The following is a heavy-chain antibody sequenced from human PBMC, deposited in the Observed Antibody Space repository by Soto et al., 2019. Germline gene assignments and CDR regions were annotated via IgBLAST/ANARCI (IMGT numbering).Heavy chain of an antibody. CDR2: IHDSGNT. Sequence: PSETLSLTCTVSSGSVSSNSYSWGWIRQSPGKGLEWIGTIHDSGNTNYHPSLQSRVTMSLDTSKNQFSLKLSSVTAADTAVYYCARVWSPGGYSAYDSRYFDYWGQGTLVTSPQ. CDR3: ARVWSPGGYSAYDSRYFDY. V-gene: IGHV4-39*07. CDR1: SGSVSSNSYS. D-gene: IGHD5-12*01. J-gene: IGHJ4*02.